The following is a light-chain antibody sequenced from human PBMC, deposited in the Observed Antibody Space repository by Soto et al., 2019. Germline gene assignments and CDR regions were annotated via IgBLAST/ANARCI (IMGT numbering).Light chain of an antibody. CDR1: SFDVGNRNY. V-gene: IGLV2-14*01. CDR3: SSYTSSSTRV. Sequence: QSALTQPASVSGSPGQSITISCTGTSFDVGNRNYVSWYQQHPGKAPKLIIYEVNNRPSGVSNRFSGSKSGNTASLTISGLQAEDEADYYCSSYTSSSTRVFGTGTKLTVL. J-gene: IGLJ1*01. CDR2: EVN.